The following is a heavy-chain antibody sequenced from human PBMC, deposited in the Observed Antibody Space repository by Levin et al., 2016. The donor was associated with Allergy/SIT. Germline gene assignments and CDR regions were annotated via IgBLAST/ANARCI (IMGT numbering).Heavy chain of an antibody. J-gene: IGHJ5*02. CDR2: ISGSGGTT. Sequence: GESLKISCAASGFTFSSYAMSWVRQAPGKGLEWVSAISGSGGTTYYADSVKGRFTISRDNSKNTLYLHMNSLRADDTAVYYCAKTSGSPPAWFDPWGQGTLVTVSS. CDR1: GFTFSSYA. V-gene: IGHV3-23*01. D-gene: IGHD1-26*01. CDR3: AKTSGSPPAWFDP.